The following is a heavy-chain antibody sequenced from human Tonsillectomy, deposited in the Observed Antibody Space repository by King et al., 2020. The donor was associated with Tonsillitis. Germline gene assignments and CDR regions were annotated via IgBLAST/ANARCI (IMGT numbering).Heavy chain of an antibody. CDR1: GFIFSHYA. V-gene: IGHV3-30*04. J-gene: IGHJ4*02. CDR3: ARDSPPDY. CDR2: ISYDGSNK. Sequence: VQLVESGGGVVQPGRSLRLSCAASGFIFSHYAMHWVRQAPSKGLDWVAVISYDGSNKNYADSVKGRFTISRDDSKNTLYLQMNSLRGEDTAVYYCARDSPPDYWGQGTLVTVSS.